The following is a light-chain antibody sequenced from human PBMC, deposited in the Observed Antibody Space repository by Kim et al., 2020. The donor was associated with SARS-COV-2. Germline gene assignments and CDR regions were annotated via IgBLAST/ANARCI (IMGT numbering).Light chain of an antibody. CDR3: QQYANWWT. CDR1: QSVSTN. V-gene: IGKV3-15*01. Sequence: EIVMTQSPGTLSVSPGERATLSCRASQSVSTNLAWYQLKPGQAPRLLIYGASNRATGIPARFSGSGSGTDFTLYISGLQSEDVAVHYCQQYANWWTFGQGTKVDIK. CDR2: GAS. J-gene: IGKJ1*01.